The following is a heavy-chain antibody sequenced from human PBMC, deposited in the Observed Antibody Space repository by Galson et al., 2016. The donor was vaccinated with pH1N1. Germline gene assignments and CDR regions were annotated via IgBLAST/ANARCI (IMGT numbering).Heavy chain of an antibody. D-gene: IGHD6-13*01. Sequence: TLSLTCTVSGGSIGSGGYYWSWIRQHPGKGLEWIGYIYYSGSTYYNPSLKSRVTISVDTSKNHFSLKLNSVTAADTALYYCASAGYRSGWYGIGAFDVWGQGTKVTVSS. V-gene: IGHV4-31*03. CDR2: IYYSGST. CDR3: ASAGYRSGWYGIGAFDV. J-gene: IGHJ3*01. CDR1: GGSIGSGGYY.